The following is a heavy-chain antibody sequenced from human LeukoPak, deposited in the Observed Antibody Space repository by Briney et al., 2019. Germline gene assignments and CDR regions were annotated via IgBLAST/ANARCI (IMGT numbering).Heavy chain of an antibody. V-gene: IGHV3-33*01. CDR1: GFTFSSYG. D-gene: IGHD6-6*01. CDR3: AREGPKEYSSSSGNYYYYGMDV. CDR2: IWYDGSNK. Sequence: GGSLRPSCAASGFTFSSYGMHWVRQAPGKGLEWVAVIWYDGSNKYYADSVKGRFTISRDNSKNTLYLQMNSLGAEDTAVYYCAREGPKEYSSSSGNYYYYGMDVWGQGTTVTVSS. J-gene: IGHJ6*02.